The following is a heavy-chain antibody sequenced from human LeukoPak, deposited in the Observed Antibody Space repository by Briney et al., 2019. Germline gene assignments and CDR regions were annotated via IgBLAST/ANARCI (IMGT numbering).Heavy chain of an antibody. CDR1: GGSFSGYY. J-gene: IGHJ4*02. CDR3: ARRLVRGVIGGYFDY. V-gene: IGHV4-34*01. CDR2: INHSGST. D-gene: IGHD3-10*01. Sequence: SETLSLTCAVYGGSFSGYYWSWIRQPPGKGLEWLGEINHSGSTNYNPSLKSRVTISVDTSKNQFSLKLSSVTAADTAVYYCARRLVRGVIGGYFDYWGQGTLVTVSS.